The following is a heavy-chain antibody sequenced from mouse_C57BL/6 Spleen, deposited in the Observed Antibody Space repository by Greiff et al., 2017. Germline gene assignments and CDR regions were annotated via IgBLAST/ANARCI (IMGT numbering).Heavy chain of an antibody. J-gene: IGHJ2*01. CDR1: GYTFTSYW. Sequence: QVQLKQPGAELVMPGASVKLSCKASGYTFTSYWMHWVKQRPGQGLEWIGEIDPSDSYTNYNQKFKGKSTVTVDKSSSTAYMQLSSLTSEDSAVYYCARDYYGSRYFDYWGQGTTLTVSS. CDR3: ARDYYGSRYFDY. CDR2: IDPSDSYT. D-gene: IGHD1-1*01. V-gene: IGHV1-69*01.